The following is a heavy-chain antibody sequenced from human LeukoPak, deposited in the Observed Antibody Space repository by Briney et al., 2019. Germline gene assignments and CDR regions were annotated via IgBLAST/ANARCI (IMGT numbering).Heavy chain of an antibody. CDR1: GFTFSSSA. CDR3: AKTDTAMVKGFDY. V-gene: IGHV3-23*01. Sequence: GGSLRLSCAASGFTFSSSAMNWVRQAPGKGLEWVSAISGSGGSTYYADSVKGRFTISRDNSKNTLYLQMNSLRAEDTAVYYCAKTDTAMVKGFDYWGQGTLVTVSS. CDR2: ISGSGGST. D-gene: IGHD5-18*01. J-gene: IGHJ4*02.